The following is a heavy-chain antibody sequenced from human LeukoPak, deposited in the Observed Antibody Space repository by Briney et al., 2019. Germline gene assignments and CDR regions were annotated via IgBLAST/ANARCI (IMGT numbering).Heavy chain of an antibody. D-gene: IGHD6-13*01. V-gene: IGHV4-61*02. Sequence: SQTLSLTCTVSGGSISSGSYYWSWIRQPAGKGLEWIGRIYTSGSTNYNPSLKSRVTISVDTSKNQFSLKLSSVTAADTAVYYCARDQRKQLVRYYYYYMDVWGKGTTVTVSS. CDR2: IYTSGST. CDR1: GGSISSGSYY. J-gene: IGHJ6*03. CDR3: ARDQRKQLVRYYYYYMDV.